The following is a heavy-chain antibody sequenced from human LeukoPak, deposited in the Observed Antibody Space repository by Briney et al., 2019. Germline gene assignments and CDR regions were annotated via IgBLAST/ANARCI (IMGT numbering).Heavy chain of an antibody. CDR2: IDWDDDK. Sequence: SGPALVKPTQTLTLTCTFSGFSLSTSGMCVSWIRQPPGKALEWLALIDWDDDKYYSTSLKTRLTISKDTSKNQVVLTMTNMDPVDTATHYCARYYDSSGHFDYWGQGTLVTVSS. CDR1: GFSLSTSGMC. J-gene: IGHJ4*02. V-gene: IGHV2-70*01. D-gene: IGHD3-22*01. CDR3: ARYYDSSGHFDY.